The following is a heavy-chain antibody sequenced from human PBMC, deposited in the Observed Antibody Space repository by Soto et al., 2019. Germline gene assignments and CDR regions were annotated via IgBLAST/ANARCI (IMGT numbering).Heavy chain of an antibody. CDR1: GGSISSGGYY. V-gene: IGHV4-31*03. D-gene: IGHD2-21*01. Sequence: SETLSLTCTVSGGSISSGGYYWSWIRQHPGKGLEWIGYIYYSGSTYYNPSLKSRVTISVDTSKNQFSLKLSSVTAADTAVYYCAGADSSAFDIWGQGTMVTVSS. CDR2: IYYSGST. J-gene: IGHJ3*02. CDR3: AGADSSAFDI.